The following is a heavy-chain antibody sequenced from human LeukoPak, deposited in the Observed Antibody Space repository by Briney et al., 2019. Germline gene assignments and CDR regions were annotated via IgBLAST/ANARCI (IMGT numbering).Heavy chain of an antibody. CDR1: GVTFGGYG. V-gene: IGHV3-33*01. J-gene: IGHJ4*02. Sequence: GGSLRLSCAGSGVTFGGYGMHWFRQTPGQGLEWVAVIAYDGSRAFYADSVKGRFTISRDNSKNTMSVQMDDLRAEDTAVYYCTRYNNDHFDYWGQGTLVTVSS. D-gene: IGHD1-14*01. CDR3: TRYNNDHFDY. CDR2: IAYDGSRA.